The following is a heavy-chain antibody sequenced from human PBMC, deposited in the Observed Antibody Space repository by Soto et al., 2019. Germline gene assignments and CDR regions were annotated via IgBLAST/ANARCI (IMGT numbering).Heavy chain of an antibody. J-gene: IGHJ6*02. V-gene: IGHV4-4*02. CDR3: ARVGSGSYYNYYYYGMDV. CDR2: IYHSGST. CDR1: GGSISSSNW. D-gene: IGHD3-10*01. Sequence: SETLSLTCAVSGGSISSSNWWSWVRQPPGKGLEWIGEIYHSGSTNYNPSLKSRVTISVDTSKNQFSLKLSSVTAADTAVYYCARVGSGSYYNYYYYGMDVWGQGTTVTVSS.